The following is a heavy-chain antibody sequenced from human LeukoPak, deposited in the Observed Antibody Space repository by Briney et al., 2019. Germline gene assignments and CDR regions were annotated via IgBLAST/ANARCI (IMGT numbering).Heavy chain of an antibody. CDR2: ISGSGGST. Sequence: GGSLRLSCAASGFTVSSNHMNWVRQAPGRGLEWVSAISGSGGSTYYADSVKGRFTISRDNSKNTLYLQMNSLRAEDTAVYYCAKDLAGSGSYSFDYWGQGTLVTVSS. CDR3: AKDLAGSGSYSFDY. D-gene: IGHD1-26*01. CDR1: GFTVSSNH. V-gene: IGHV3-23*01. J-gene: IGHJ4*02.